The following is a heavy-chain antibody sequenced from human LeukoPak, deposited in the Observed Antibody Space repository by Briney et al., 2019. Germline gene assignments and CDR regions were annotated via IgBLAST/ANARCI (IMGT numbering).Heavy chain of an antibody. V-gene: IGHV1-8*01. CDR1: GYPFSTWE. D-gene: IGHD1-14*01. CDR3: ARGPRNDP. CDR2: MHPDSGNT. J-gene: IGHJ5*02. Sequence: ASVKVSCKTSGYPFSTWEINWVRQAAGQGLEWLGWMHPDSGNTDYAQKFRGRVTISRDTSTSTAYMELSGLRLDDTAVYFCARGPRNDPWGQGTLVTVSS.